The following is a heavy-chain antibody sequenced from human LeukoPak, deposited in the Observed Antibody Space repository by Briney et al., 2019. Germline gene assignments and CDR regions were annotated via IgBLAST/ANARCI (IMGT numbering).Heavy chain of an antibody. Sequence: SETLSLTCAVYGGSFSGYYWSWIRQPPGKGLEWIGEINHSGSTNYNPSLKSRVTISVDTSKNQFSLKLSSLTAADTAVYYCARRPLGYCRSTSCYYFDYWGQGTLVTVSS. CDR3: ARRPLGYCRSTSCYYFDY. CDR2: INHSGST. CDR1: GGSFSGYY. D-gene: IGHD2-2*01. V-gene: IGHV4-34*01. J-gene: IGHJ4*02.